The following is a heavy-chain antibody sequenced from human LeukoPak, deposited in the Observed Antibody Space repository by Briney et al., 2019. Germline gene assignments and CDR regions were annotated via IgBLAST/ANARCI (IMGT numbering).Heavy chain of an antibody. CDR1: GYTFTGYG. D-gene: IGHD3-22*01. CDR3: ARDCSVHYYDSSGYCAFDY. CDR2: ISAYNGNT. V-gene: IGHV1-18*01. Sequence: GASVKVSCKASGYTFTGYGISWVRQAPGQGLEWMGWISAYNGNTNYAQKLQGRVTMTTDTSTSTAYMELRSLRSDDTAVYYCARDCSVHYYDSSGYCAFDYWGQGTLVTVSS. J-gene: IGHJ4*02.